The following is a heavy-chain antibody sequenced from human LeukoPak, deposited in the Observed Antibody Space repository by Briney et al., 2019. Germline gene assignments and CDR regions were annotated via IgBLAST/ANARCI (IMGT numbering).Heavy chain of an antibody. J-gene: IGHJ4*02. D-gene: IGHD2-21*01. V-gene: IGHV3-73*01. CDR1: GFTFSGSA. CDR3: TRRAGPTHLWPVNFDY. Sequence: AGGSRSLSCAASGFTFSGSAVHWVRQASGKGLEWVGRIIRKANRYATAYGASVKGRFTISRDDSKNTAYPQMNSLKTEDTAVYYCTRRAGPTHLWPVNFDYWGQGTLVTVSS. CDR2: IIRKANRYAT.